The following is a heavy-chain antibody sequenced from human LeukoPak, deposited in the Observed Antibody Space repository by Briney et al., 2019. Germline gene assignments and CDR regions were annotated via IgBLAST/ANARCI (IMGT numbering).Heavy chain of an antibody. J-gene: IGHJ4*02. Sequence: GGSLRLSCAASGFTFSSYAMHWVRQAPGKGLEWVAVISYDGSNKYYADSVKGRFTISRDNSKNTLYLQMNSLRAEDMAVYYCARGLSDSSGWSDFDYWGQGTLVTVSS. D-gene: IGHD6-19*01. CDR1: GFTFSSYA. CDR3: ARGLSDSSGWSDFDY. V-gene: IGHV3-30-3*01. CDR2: ISYDGSNK.